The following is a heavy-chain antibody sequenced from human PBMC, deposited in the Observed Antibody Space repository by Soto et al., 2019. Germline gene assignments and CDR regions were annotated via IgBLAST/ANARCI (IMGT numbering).Heavy chain of an antibody. CDR1: GFTFSSYA. J-gene: IGHJ6*02. CDR2: ISGSGGST. Sequence: GGSLRLSCAASGFTFSSYAMSWVRQAPGKGLEWVSAISGSGGSTYYADSVKGRFTISRDNSKNTLYLQMNSLRAEDTAVYYCAKLIVVVTATPYYYYGMDVWGQGTTVTVSS. D-gene: IGHD2-21*02. CDR3: AKLIVVVTATPYYYYGMDV. V-gene: IGHV3-23*01.